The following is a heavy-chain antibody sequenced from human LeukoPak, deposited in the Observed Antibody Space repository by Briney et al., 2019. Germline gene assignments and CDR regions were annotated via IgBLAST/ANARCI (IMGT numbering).Heavy chain of an antibody. CDR3: AKEGTASKPSDLDY. D-gene: IGHD1/OR15-1a*01. CDR1: GFIFSDYG. Sequence: GGSLRLSCAASGFIFSDYGIHWVRQAPGKGLERVAFIRFDGSSTYYTDSVKGRFTISRDNSRNTVYLQMNSLRVGDTAVYYCAKEGTASKPSDLDYWGQGTLVTVSS. CDR2: IRFDGSST. J-gene: IGHJ4*02. V-gene: IGHV3-30*02.